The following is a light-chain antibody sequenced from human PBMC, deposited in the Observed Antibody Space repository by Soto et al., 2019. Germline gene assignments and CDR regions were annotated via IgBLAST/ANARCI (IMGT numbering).Light chain of an antibody. CDR2: GAS. V-gene: IGKV3-15*01. CDR3: QQYNNWPRT. J-gene: IGKJ4*01. CDR1: QSVSSN. Sequence: EIVLTQSPGTLSLSPVERATLSCRASQSVSSNLAWYQQKLGQAPRLLIYGASSRATGIPARFSGSGSGTEFTLTISSLQSEDFAVYYCQQYNNWPRTFGGGTKVDIK.